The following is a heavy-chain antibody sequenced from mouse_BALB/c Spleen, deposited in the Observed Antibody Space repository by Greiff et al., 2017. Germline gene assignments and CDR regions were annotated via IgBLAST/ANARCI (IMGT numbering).Heavy chain of an antibody. CDR3: ARHPLSDGNYEVDY. V-gene: IGHV5-9-3*01. D-gene: IGHD2-1*01. J-gene: IGHJ4*01. CDR1: GFTFSSYA. CDR2: ISSGGSYT. Sequence: EVMLVESGGGLVKPGGSLKLSCAASGFTFSSYAMSWVRQTPEKRLEWVATISSGGSYTYYPDSVKGRFTISRDNAKNTLYLQMSSLRSEDTAMYYCARHPLSDGNYEVDYWGQGTSVTVSS.